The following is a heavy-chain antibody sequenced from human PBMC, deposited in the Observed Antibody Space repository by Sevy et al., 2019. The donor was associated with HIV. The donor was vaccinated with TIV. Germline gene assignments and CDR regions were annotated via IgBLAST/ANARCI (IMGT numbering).Heavy chain of an antibody. D-gene: IGHD2-21*01. CDR3: ARVMRRILWWSLDS. CDR1: GFTFSDYY. Sequence: GGSLRLSCAASGFTFSDYYMDWVRQAPVKGLEWVGRIRNKANSYTTEFAASVKGRFTISRDDSKNSLYLQMHSLKTDDTAVYYCARVMRRILWWSLDSWGQGTLVTVSS. V-gene: IGHV3-72*01. CDR2: IRNKANSYTT. J-gene: IGHJ4*02.